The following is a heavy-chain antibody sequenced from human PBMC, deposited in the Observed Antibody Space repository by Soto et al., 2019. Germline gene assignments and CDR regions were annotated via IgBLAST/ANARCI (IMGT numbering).Heavy chain of an antibody. Sequence: GGSLRLSCAASGFTFSSYDMHWVRQATGKGLEWVSAIGTAGDTYYPGSVKGRFTISRENAKNSLYLQMNSLRAGDTAVYYCARGAVFDNGWPIVDYWGQGTLVTVSS. D-gene: IGHD6-19*01. CDR2: IGTAGDT. CDR3: ARGAVFDNGWPIVDY. V-gene: IGHV3-13*01. J-gene: IGHJ4*02. CDR1: GFTFSSYD.